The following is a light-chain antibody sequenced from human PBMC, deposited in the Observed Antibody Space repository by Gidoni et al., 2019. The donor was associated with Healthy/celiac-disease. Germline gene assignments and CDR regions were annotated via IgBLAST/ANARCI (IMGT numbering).Light chain of an antibody. J-gene: IGKJ2*03. Sequence: EIVLTQPPGTLSLSPGERATLSCRASQSVSSSYLAWYQQKPGQAPRLLIYGASSRATGIPDRFSGSGSGTDFTLTISRLEPEDFAVYYCQQYGSSPRFXQXTKLEIK. CDR2: GAS. CDR1: QSVSSSY. CDR3: QQYGSSPR. V-gene: IGKV3-20*01.